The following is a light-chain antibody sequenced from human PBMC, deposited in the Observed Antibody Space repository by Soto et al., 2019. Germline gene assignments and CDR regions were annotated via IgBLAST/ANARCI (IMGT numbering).Light chain of an antibody. CDR1: QSVRTT. CDR2: DAS. Sequence: EIVMTQSPATLSVSPGERATLSCRASQSVRTTLAWYQQRPGQAPRLLIYDASTRATGVPARFSGGGSGTDFDLTVTSMQSEDFGIYYCHQYPDWNTPFGPGTKVEIK. V-gene: IGKV3-15*01. CDR3: HQYPDWNTP. J-gene: IGKJ1*01.